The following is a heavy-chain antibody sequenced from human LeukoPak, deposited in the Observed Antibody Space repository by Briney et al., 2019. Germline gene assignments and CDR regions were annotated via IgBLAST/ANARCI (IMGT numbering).Heavy chain of an antibody. CDR1: GASINSDY. D-gene: IGHD3-10*01. Sequence: SETLSLTCTVSGASINSDYWTWVRQVAGKGLEWMGRIFASGSTNYNPYLRSRITMSVGTSKNQFSLDLSSVTAADTGVYYCARGWAPRGEKSSFASCGQGTLVTVSS. CDR2: IFASGST. V-gene: IGHV4-4*07. J-gene: IGHJ4*02. CDR3: ARGWAPRGEKSSFAS.